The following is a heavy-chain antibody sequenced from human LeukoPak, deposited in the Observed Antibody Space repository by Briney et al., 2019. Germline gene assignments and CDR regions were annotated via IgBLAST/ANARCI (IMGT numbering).Heavy chain of an antibody. V-gene: IGHV3-48*01. D-gene: IGHD4-11*01. CDR1: GFTFNSYS. CDR3: ARGGTVTLPMLDY. CDR2: ISSSSSTI. Sequence: GGSLRLSCAASGFTFNSYSMNWVRQAPGKGLEWVSYISSSSSTIYYADSVKGRFTISRDNAKNSLYLQMNSLRAEDTAVYYCARGGTVTLPMLDYWGQGTLVTVSS. J-gene: IGHJ4*02.